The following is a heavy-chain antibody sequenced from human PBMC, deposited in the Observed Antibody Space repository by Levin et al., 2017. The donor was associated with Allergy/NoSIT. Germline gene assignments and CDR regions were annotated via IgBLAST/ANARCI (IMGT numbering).Heavy chain of an antibody. J-gene: IGHJ4*02. V-gene: IGHV4-34*01. CDR2: VNHSGST. Sequence: SQTLSLTCAVYGESFRGFYWSWIRQSPGKGLEWIGEVNHSGSTNYNPSLKSRVTVSVDTSKNQFSLKVTSVTAADTGVYYCAREASDPLYFEYWGQGNLVAVSS. CDR1: GESFRGFY. CDR3: AREASDPLYFEY.